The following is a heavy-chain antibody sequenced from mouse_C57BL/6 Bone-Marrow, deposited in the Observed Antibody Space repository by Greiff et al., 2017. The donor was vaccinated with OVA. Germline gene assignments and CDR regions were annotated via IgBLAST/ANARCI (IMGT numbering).Heavy chain of an antibody. CDR2: IDPSDSYT. Sequence: QVQLQQSGAELVMPGASVKLSCKASGYTFPSYWMHWVKQRPGQGLEWIGEIDPSDSYTNYNQKFKGKSTLTVDKSSSTAYMQLSSLTSEDSAVYYCARWLRPSYWYFDVWGTGTTVTVSS. D-gene: IGHD2-2*01. CDR3: ARWLRPSYWYFDV. J-gene: IGHJ1*03. CDR1: GYTFPSYW. V-gene: IGHV1-69*01.